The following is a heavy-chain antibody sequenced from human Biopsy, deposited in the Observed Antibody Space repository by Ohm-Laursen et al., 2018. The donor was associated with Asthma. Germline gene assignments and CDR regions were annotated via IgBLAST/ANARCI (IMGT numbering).Heavy chain of an antibody. J-gene: IGHJ4*02. Sequence: SVKVSCKVSGYSLTDLSMHWVRQAPVQGLEWMGGHDHEEGGTVNARRFQGRVTMTEDTSTDTAYMELSSLSSDDTAVYYCASDFPKDYVRYNFQFWGQGTLVTVSS. V-gene: IGHV1-24*01. D-gene: IGHD4-17*01. CDR1: GYSLTDLS. CDR3: ASDFPKDYVRYNFQF. CDR2: HDHEEGGT.